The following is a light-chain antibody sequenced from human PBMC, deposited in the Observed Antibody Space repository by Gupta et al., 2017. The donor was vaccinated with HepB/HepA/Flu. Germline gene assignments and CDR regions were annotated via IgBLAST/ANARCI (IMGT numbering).Light chain of an antibody. CDR3: RQALQTPQT. CDR1: QSLLHSNGYNY. V-gene: IGKV2-28*01. CDR2: LGS. Sequence: DSGMTQATLSLPVTPGEPASISCRSSQSLLHSNGYNYLDWYLQKPGQSPQLLIYLGSNRASGVPDRFSGSGSGTDFTLKISRVEAEDVGVYYCRQALQTPQTFGQGTKVEIK. J-gene: IGKJ1*01.